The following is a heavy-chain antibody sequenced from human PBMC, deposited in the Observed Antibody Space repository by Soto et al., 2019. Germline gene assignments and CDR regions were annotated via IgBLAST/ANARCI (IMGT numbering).Heavy chain of an antibody. CDR2: IYYSGST. D-gene: IGHD5-12*01. J-gene: IGHJ3*01. CDR1: GGSISSGGYY. CDR3: ARGGWLRWGDAFDL. Sequence: QVQLQESGPGLVKPSQTLSLTCTVSGGSISSGGYYWSWIRQHPGKGLEWIGYIYYSGSTYYNPSLKSRVTTSVDTSKNQFSLKLSSVTAADTAVYYCARGGWLRWGDAFDLWGQGTMVTVSS. V-gene: IGHV4-31*03.